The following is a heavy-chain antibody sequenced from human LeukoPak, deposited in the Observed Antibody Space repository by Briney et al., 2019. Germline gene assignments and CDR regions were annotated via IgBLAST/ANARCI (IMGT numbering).Heavy chain of an antibody. CDR3: ARRSVGRDGYNGFDY. CDR1: GGSISSYY. V-gene: IGHV4-59*08. J-gene: IGHJ4*02. CDR2: IYYSGRT. D-gene: IGHD5-24*01. Sequence: SETLSLTCPVSGGSISSYYWSWIRQPPGRGLEWIGDIYYSGRTNYNPSIKSRVTISVATSKNQYSLKLSSVTAANTAVYYWARRSVGRDGYNGFDYWGQGTLVTVSS.